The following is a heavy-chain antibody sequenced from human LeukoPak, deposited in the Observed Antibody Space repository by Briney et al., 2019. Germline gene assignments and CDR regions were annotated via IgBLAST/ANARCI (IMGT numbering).Heavy chain of an antibody. CDR3: ARGPFGGDYVAFDI. Sequence: PSETLSLTCTVSGGSISRYYWIWMRQPPGKALVWFGYIYYSGSTNYSPSLKSRVTISVDTSKNQFSLKLSSVTAADTAVYYCARGPFGGDYVAFDIWGQGTMVTVSS. CDR1: GGSISRYY. V-gene: IGHV4-59*01. CDR2: IYYSGST. J-gene: IGHJ3*02. D-gene: IGHD4-17*01.